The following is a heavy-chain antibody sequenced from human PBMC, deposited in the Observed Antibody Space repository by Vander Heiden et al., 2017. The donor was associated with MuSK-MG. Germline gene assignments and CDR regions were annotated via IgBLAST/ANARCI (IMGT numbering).Heavy chain of an antibody. D-gene: IGHD3-3*01. CDR3: ARDLYSPVYYDFWSGYYS. CDR2: ISSSSSYI. V-gene: IGHV3-21*01. Sequence: EVQLVESGGGLVKPGGSLRLSCAASGFTFSSYSMNWVRQAPGKGLEWVSSISSSSSYIYYADSVKGRFTISRDNAKNSLYLQMNSLRAEDTAVYYCARDLYSPVYYDFWSGYYSWGQGTLVTVSS. CDR1: GFTFSSYS. J-gene: IGHJ4*02.